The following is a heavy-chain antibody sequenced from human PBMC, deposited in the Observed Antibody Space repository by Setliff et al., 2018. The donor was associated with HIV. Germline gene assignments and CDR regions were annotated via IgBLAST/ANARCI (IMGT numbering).Heavy chain of an antibody. CDR3: ARRIDNSGSLPAKNWFDT. V-gene: IGHV4-4*09. D-gene: IGHD3-10*01. CDR2: IFASGSS. Sequence: LSLTCSVSGGSISSYCWNWIRQPPGKGLEWIGYIFASGSSLYNPSLQSRVSISIDTSKNQFSLKLSSVTAADTAVYYCARRIDNSGSLPAKNWFDTWGQGRLVTVSS. J-gene: IGHJ5*02. CDR1: GGSISSYC.